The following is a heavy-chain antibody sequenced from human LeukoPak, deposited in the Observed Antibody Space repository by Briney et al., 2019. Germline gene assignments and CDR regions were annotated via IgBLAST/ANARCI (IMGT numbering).Heavy chain of an antibody. D-gene: IGHD1-1*01. V-gene: IGHV3-30*18. Sequence: GRSLRLSCAASGFTFSRHGIHWVRQAPGKGLDWVAVVSNDGGTTCYADSVKGRFTISRDNSKNTLYLQMNSLTGEDTAVYYCAKEAATGSPYSFDYWGQGTLVTVS. CDR3: AKEAATGSPYSFDY. CDR2: VSNDGGTT. J-gene: IGHJ4*02. CDR1: GFTFSRHG.